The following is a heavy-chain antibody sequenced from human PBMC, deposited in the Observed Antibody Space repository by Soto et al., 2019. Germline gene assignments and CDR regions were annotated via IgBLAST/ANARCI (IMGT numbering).Heavy chain of an antibody. D-gene: IGHD6-6*01. CDR3: ARYRRSSLYYYYYGMDV. Sequence: PGGSLRLSGTASGFNFSSFSMIWVCQAPGKGLEWVANIKQDGSEKYYVDSVKGLFTISRDNAKNSLYLQMNSLRAEDTAVYYCARYRRSSLYYYYYGMDVWGQGTMVTVSS. V-gene: IGHV3-7*05. J-gene: IGHJ6*02. CDR2: IKQDGSEK. CDR1: GFNFSSFS.